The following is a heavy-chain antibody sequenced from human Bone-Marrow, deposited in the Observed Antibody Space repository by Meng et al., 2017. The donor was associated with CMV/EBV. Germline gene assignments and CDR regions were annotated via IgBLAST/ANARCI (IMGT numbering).Heavy chain of an antibody. V-gene: IGHV3-21*01. D-gene: IGHD6-6*01. CDR1: GFTVSSSY. J-gene: IGHJ6*02. Sequence: GESLKISCAVSGFTVSSSYLSWVRQAPGKGLEWVSSISSSSSYIYYADSVKGRFTISRDNAKNSLYLQMNSLRAEDTAVYYCAKSSSRDPYYYYGMDVWGQGTTVTVSS. CDR2: ISSSSSYI. CDR3: AKSSSRDPYYYYGMDV.